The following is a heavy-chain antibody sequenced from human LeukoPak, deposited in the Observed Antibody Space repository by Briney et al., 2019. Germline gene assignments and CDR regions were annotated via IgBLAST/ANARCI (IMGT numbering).Heavy chain of an antibody. V-gene: IGHV4-31*03. CDR1: GGSISSGGYY. Sequence: SQTLSLTCTVSGGSISSGGYYWSWIRQHPGKGLEWIGYIYYSGSTYYSPSLKSRVTISVDTSKNQFSLKLSSVTAADTAVYYCARAGGGGYCSGGSCLNWFDPWGQGTLVTVSS. J-gene: IGHJ5*02. D-gene: IGHD2-15*01. CDR2: IYYSGST. CDR3: ARAGGGGYCSGGSCLNWFDP.